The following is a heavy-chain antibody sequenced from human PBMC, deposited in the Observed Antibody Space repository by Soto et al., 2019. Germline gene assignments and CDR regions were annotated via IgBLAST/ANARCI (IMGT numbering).Heavy chain of an antibody. CDR3: AQTVPTNYSYGMDV. CDR1: GGTFSSYA. CDR2: IIPIFGTA. Sequence: QVQLVQSGAEVKKPGSSVKVSCKASGGTFSSYAISWVRQAPGQGLEWMGGIIPIFGTANYAQKFQGRVTITADESTSTAYMELSSLRSEDTAVYYCAQTVPTNYSYGMDVWGQGTTVTVSS. D-gene: IGHD4-17*01. J-gene: IGHJ6*02. V-gene: IGHV1-69*12.